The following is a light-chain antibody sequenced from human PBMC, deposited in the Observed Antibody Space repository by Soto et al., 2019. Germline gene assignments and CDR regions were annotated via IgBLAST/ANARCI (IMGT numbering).Light chain of an antibody. Sequence: QSVLTQPASVSGSPGQSITISCTGTRSDVGDYNYISWYQQHPGKVPKLMIYEVSNRPSGVSNRFSGSKSGNTASLTISGLQAEDEAHYYCSSYTSTYTYVFGTGTKGTVL. CDR1: RSDVGDYNY. V-gene: IGLV2-14*01. J-gene: IGLJ1*01. CDR3: SSYTSTYTYV. CDR2: EVS.